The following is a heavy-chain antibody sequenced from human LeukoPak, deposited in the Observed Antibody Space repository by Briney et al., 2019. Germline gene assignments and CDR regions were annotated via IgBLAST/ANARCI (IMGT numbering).Heavy chain of an antibody. CDR3: ASSPSHYGSGSYPLVY. D-gene: IGHD3-10*01. CDR2: INHSGNT. V-gene: IGHV4-34*01. CDR1: GGSFSGYY. J-gene: IGHJ4*02. Sequence: SETLPLTCAVYGGSFSGYYWTWIRQPPGKGLEWIGEINHSGNTNYNPSLKSRVAISVDTSKNQFSLKLSSVIAADTAMYYCASSPSHYGSGSYPLVYWGQGTLVTVSS.